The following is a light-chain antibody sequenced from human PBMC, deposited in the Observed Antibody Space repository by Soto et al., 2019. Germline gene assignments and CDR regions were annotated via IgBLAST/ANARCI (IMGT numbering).Light chain of an antibody. Sequence: DIQMTQSPSSVSASVGDRVTITCRASQVISSWLVWYQQKPGKAPRLLIYKASTLQSGVPSRFSGSASGTDFTLTISSLQPEDVATYYCQKYNSAPWTFGQGTKVEIK. CDR3: QKYNSAPWT. V-gene: IGKV1-12*01. CDR2: KAS. CDR1: QVISSW. J-gene: IGKJ1*01.